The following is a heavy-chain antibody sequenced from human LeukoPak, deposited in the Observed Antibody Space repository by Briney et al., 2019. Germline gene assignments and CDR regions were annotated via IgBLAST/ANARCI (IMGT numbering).Heavy chain of an antibody. D-gene: IGHD4-11*01. CDR3: ARGRTTVDY. CDR2: IYSGGST. Sequence: GGSLRLSCAASGFTFSSYEMNWVRQAPGKGLEWVSVIYSGGSTYYADSVKGRFTISRDNSKNTLYLQMNSLRAEDTAVYYCARGRTTVDYWGQGTLVTVSS. J-gene: IGHJ4*02. CDR1: GFTFSSYE. V-gene: IGHV3-66*01.